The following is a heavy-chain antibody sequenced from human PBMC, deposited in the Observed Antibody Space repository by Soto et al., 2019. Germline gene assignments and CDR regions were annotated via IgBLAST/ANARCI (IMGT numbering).Heavy chain of an antibody. CDR2: INPNSGGS. Sequence: ASVKVSCKASGYTFTGYYIHWVRQAPGQGLEWMAWINPNSGGSNFAEKFQGRVTMTRDTSITTAYMELNRLGSDDTAGYYCARDRLGYSGYGPYYFYGMDVWGQGTTVTVSS. D-gene: IGHD5-12*01. CDR1: GYTFTGYY. CDR3: ARDRLGYSGYGPYYFYGMDV. V-gene: IGHV1-2*02. J-gene: IGHJ6*02.